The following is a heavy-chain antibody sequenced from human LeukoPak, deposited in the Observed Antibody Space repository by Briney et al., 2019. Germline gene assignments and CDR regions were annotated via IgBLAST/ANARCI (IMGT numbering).Heavy chain of an antibody. CDR1: GGSFSGYY. Sequence: SETLSLTCAVYGGSFSGYYWSWIRQPPGKGLEWIGEINHSGSTNYNPSLKSRVTISVDTSKNQFSLKLSSVTAAGTAVYYCARARVWFGECLDYWGQGTLVTVSS. J-gene: IGHJ4*02. D-gene: IGHD3-10*01. CDR3: ARARVWFGECLDY. CDR2: INHSGST. V-gene: IGHV4-34*01.